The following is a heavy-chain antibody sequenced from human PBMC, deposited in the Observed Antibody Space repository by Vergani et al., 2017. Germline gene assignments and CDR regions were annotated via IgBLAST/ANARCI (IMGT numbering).Heavy chain of an antibody. Sequence: QVQLQESGPGLVKPPGTLSLTCAVSGGSISGTNWWSWVRQSPGKGLEWIGEIYHSGSTNYNPSLKSRVTISLDTSKKQISLHLTSVTAADTAVYYCARHISVVRPSSMTAFDYWGQGTLVTVSS. CDR1: GGSISGTNW. V-gene: IGHV4-4*03. D-gene: IGHD2-21*01. J-gene: IGHJ4*02. CDR2: IYHSGST. CDR3: ARHISVVRPSSMTAFDY.